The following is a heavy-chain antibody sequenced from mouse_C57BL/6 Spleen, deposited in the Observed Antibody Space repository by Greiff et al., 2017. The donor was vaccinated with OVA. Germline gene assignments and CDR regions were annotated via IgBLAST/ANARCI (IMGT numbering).Heavy chain of an antibody. Sequence: QVQLQQSGAELARPGASVKLSCKASGYTFTSYGISWVKQRTGQGLEWIGEIYPRSGNTYYNEKFKGKATLTADKSSSTAYMELRSLTSEDSAVYFCVRYYGRSYWYFDVWGTGTTVTVSS. J-gene: IGHJ1*03. D-gene: IGHD1-1*01. V-gene: IGHV1-81*01. CDR2: IYPRSGNT. CDR3: VRYYGRSYWYFDV. CDR1: GYTFTSYG.